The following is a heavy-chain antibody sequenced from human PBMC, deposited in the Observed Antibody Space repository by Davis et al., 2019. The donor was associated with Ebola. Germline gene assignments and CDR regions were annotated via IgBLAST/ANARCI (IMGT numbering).Heavy chain of an antibody. CDR3: AKDRVSWQYGTNFDY. Sequence: GESLKISCAASGFTFSSFAMNWVRQTPGGRLEWVSGISATGLATFYADSVQGRFTISRDSSKSTVYLQMDSLRAEDTAVYYCAKDRVSWQYGTNFDYWGQGTLVTVSS. CDR2: ISATGLAT. J-gene: IGHJ4*02. D-gene: IGHD1-26*01. CDR1: GFTFSSFA. V-gene: IGHV3-23*01.